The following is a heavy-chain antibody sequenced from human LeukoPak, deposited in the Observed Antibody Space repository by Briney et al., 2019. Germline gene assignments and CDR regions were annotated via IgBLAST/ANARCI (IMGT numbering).Heavy chain of an antibody. Sequence: SLLLSCAATDLTFTSYAIQWVRQAPGKGPKRVAVISYDGSNKYYADSVKGRFTISRDNSKNTLYLQMNSLRAEDTAVYYCARDSSSWYGAFDIWGQGTMVTVSS. CDR1: DLTFTSYA. CDR2: ISYDGSNK. CDR3: ARDSSSWYGAFDI. D-gene: IGHD6-13*01. J-gene: IGHJ3*02. V-gene: IGHV3-30*01.